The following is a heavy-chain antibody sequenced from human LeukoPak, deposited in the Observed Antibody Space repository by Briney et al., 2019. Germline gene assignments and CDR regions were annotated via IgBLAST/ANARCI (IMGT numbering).Heavy chain of an antibody. Sequence: PGGSLRLSCAASGFTFSSYGMHWVRQAPGKGLEWVAFIRYDGSNKYYADSVKGRFTISRDNSKNTLYLQMNSLRAEDTAVYYCAHEYCSGGSCSCWFDPWGRGTLVTVSS. CDR3: AHEYCSGGSCSCWFDP. CDR1: GFTFSSYG. J-gene: IGHJ5*02. CDR2: IRYDGSNK. D-gene: IGHD2-15*01. V-gene: IGHV3-30*02.